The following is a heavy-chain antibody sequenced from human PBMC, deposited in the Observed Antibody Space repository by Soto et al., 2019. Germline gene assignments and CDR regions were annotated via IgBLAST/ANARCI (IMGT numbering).Heavy chain of an antibody. V-gene: IGHV6-1*01. Sequence: QVQLQQSGPGLVKPSQTLSITCAISGDSVSSNTAAWHWIRQSPSRGLEWLGRTLYRSKWYNEFTVSVKSVMTVNPDTFKNQSSRHLNSVTPEDTAVYYCARDASPTLTNPPGMDFWGQGTTVTVSS. CDR3: ARDASPTLTNPPGMDF. J-gene: IGHJ6*02. CDR2: TLYRSKWYN. CDR1: GDSVSSNTAA.